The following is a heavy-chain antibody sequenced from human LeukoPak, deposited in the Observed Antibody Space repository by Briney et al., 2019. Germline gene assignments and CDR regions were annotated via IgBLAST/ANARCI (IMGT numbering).Heavy chain of an antibody. J-gene: IGHJ4*02. D-gene: IGHD3-3*01. CDR1: GFTFSSYS. Sequence: GGSLRLSCAASGFTFSSYSMNWVRQAPGKGLEWVSSISSSSSYIYYADSVKGRFTISRDNSKNTPYLQMNSLRAEDTAVYYCAKEDRITIFGVVITYYFDYWGQGTLVTVSS. CDR2: ISSSSSYI. CDR3: AKEDRITIFGVVITYYFDY. V-gene: IGHV3-21*04.